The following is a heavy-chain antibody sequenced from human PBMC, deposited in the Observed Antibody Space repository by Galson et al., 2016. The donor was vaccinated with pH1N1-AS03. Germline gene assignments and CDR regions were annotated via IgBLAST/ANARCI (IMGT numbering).Heavy chain of an antibody. V-gene: IGHV5-51*01. CDR3: ARTSGYSSHWALDI. J-gene: IGHJ3*02. D-gene: IGHD5-18*01. Sequence: QSGAEVKKPGESLKISCKGSGYSFVSYWIGWVRQMPGKGLEWMGVIYSGASADTRYSPSFQGQVTISADKSISTAYLQWSSLKASDSAIYYCARTSGYSSHWALDIWGQGTMVTVSS. CDR2: IYSGASADT. CDR1: GYSFVSYW.